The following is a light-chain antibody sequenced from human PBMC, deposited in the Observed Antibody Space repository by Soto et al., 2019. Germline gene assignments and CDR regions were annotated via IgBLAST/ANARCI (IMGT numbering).Light chain of an antibody. Sequence: QSALTQPASLSGSLGQSITISCTGSSSDIGNYNLVSWYQQPPGKAPKLMIYGVTQRPSGVSDRFSGSKSGNTASLTISGLQSEDEADYYCCSYVGGRTFRFGGGTKVTVL. J-gene: IGLJ3*02. CDR1: SSDIGNYNL. CDR2: GVT. CDR3: CSYVGGRTFR. V-gene: IGLV2-23*02.